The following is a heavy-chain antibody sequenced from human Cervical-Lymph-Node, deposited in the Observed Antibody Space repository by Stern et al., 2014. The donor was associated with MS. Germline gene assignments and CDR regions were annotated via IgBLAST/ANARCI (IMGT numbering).Heavy chain of an antibody. CDR1: GGSISNNY. V-gene: IGHV4-59*01. D-gene: IGHD6-19*01. Sequence: QLQLQESGPGLVKPSETLSLTCTVSGGSISNNYWSWIRQPPGKGLEWIGYIYYIGSTNYNPSLKSRVTISVDRSKNQFSLKLSSVTAADTAVYFCARAPPSGWPPPTFDIWSQGTMVTVSS. CDR2: IYYIGST. CDR3: ARAPPSGWPPPTFDI. J-gene: IGHJ3*02.